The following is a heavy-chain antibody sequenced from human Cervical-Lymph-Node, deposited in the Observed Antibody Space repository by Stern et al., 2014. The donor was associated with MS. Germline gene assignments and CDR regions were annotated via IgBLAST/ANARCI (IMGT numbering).Heavy chain of an antibody. CDR2: TIPIFGTA. CDR3: ARAASTTSSYNF. CDR1: GGSFINNV. V-gene: IGHV1-69*01. D-gene: IGHD3-10*01. Sequence: MQLVESGAEVKKPGSSVKVSCQASGGSFINNVISWVRQAPGQGLEWMGGTIPIFGTALYAQKFRGRVTIPADESTRTAYLELSSLRSADTAVYFCARAASTTSSYNFWGPGTLVTVSS. J-gene: IGHJ4*02.